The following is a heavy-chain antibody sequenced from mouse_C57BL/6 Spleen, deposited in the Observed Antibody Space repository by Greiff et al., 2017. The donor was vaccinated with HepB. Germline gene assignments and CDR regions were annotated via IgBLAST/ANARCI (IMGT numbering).Heavy chain of an antibody. CDR1: GYTFTDYE. CDR3: TRGRNYYGSSIYAMDY. J-gene: IGHJ4*01. Sequence: VQLQQSGAELVRPGASVTLSCKASGYTFTDYEMHWVKQTPVHGLEWIGAIDPETGGTAYNQKFKGKAILTADKSSSTAYMELRSLTSEDSAVYYCTRGRNYYGSSIYAMDYWGQGTSVTVSS. D-gene: IGHD1-1*01. CDR2: IDPETGGT. V-gene: IGHV1-15*01.